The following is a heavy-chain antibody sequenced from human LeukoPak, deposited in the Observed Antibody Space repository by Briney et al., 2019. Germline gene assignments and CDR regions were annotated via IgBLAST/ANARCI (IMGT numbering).Heavy chain of an antibody. CDR3: ARDFMGYYYDSSGYPLDY. D-gene: IGHD3-22*01. V-gene: IGHV3-11*01. J-gene: IGHJ4*02. CDR1: GFTFSDYY. CDR2: ISSSGSTI. Sequence: KTGGSLRLSCAASGFTFSDYYMSWIRQAPGKGLEWVSYISSSGSTIYYADSVKGRFTISRDNAKNSLYLQMNSLRAEDTAVYYCARDFMGYYYDSSGYPLDYWGQGTLVTVSS.